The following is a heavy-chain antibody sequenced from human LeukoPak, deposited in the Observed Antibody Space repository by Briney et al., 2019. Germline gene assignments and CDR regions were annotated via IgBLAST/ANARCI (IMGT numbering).Heavy chain of an antibody. CDR1: GGSFSGYY. Sequence: SETLSLTCAVYGGSFSGYYWSWIRQPPGKGLEWIGEINHSGSTNYNPSLKSRVTISVDTSKNQFSLKLSSVTAADTAVYYCARQSRYSYGREDFDYWGQGTLVTVSS. J-gene: IGHJ4*02. D-gene: IGHD5-18*01. CDR2: INHSGST. CDR3: ARQSRYSYGREDFDY. V-gene: IGHV4-34*01.